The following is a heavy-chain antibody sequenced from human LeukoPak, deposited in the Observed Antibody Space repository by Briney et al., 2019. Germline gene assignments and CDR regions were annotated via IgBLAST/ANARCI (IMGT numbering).Heavy chain of an antibody. Sequence: GASVEVSCEASGYMFTSYGISWVRQAPGQGLEWMGWISAYNGNTNYAQKLQGRVTMTTDTSLSTAYMELRSLRSDDTAVYYCARDGLLMYCSSTSCYYAFDIWGQGTIVTVSS. CDR3: ARDGLLMYCSSTSCYYAFDI. CDR2: ISAYNGNT. CDR1: GYMFTSYG. J-gene: IGHJ3*02. V-gene: IGHV1-18*01. D-gene: IGHD2-2*01.